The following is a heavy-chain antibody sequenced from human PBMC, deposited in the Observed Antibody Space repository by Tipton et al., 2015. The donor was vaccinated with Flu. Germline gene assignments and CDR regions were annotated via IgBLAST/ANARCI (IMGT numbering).Heavy chain of an antibody. Sequence: TLSLTCTVSGYSISSGFYWGWIRQPPGKGLEWIGNIYHSGSTFYNPSLKSRVTISVDTSKNQFSLKPSSVTAADTAVYYCARVGVVTPFDYWGQGTLVTVSS. J-gene: IGHJ4*02. CDR1: GYSISSGFY. D-gene: IGHD4-23*01. CDR3: ARVGVVTPFDY. V-gene: IGHV4-38-2*02. CDR2: IYHSGST.